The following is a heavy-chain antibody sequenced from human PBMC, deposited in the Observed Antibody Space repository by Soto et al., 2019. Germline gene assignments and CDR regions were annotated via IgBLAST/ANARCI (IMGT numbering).Heavy chain of an antibody. CDR2: ISYDGGTK. D-gene: IGHD3-10*01. CDR1: GFTFSNYA. J-gene: IGHJ4*02. CDR3: ARTFHYDSGTYLFALDY. V-gene: IGHV3-30-3*01. Sequence: QVQLVESGGGVVQPGRSLRLSCAASGFTFSNYAVHWVRQAPGKGLEWVAVISYDGGTKNYADSVKGRFTISRDNSRNXXYLQMNSLRVEDTAVYYCARTFHYDSGTYLFALDYWGQGTLVTVSS.